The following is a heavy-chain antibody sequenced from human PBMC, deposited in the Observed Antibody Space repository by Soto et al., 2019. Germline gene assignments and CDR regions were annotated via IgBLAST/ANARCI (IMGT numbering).Heavy chain of an antibody. J-gene: IGHJ5*02. CDR2: ISAYNGNT. Sequence: ASVKVSCKASGYTFTSYGISWVRQAPGQGLEWMGWISAYNGNTNYAQKLQGRGTMTTDTSTSTAYMELRSLRSDDTAVYYCAIDDDYVWGGYRPPWGQGTLVTVSS. CDR3: AIDDDYVWGGYRPP. D-gene: IGHD3-16*02. V-gene: IGHV1-18*01. CDR1: GYTFTSYG.